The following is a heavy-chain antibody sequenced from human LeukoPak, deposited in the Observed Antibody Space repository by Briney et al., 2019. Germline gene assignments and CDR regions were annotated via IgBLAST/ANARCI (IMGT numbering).Heavy chain of an antibody. CDR2: IIPIFGTA. CDR1: GGTFSSYA. V-gene: IGHV1-69*13. Sequence: SVKVSCKASGGTFSSYAISWVRQAPGQGLEWMGGIIPIFGTANYAQKFQGRVTITADESTSTAYMELSGLRSEDTAVYYYARESGYCSSTSCYGYYYYMDVWGKGTTVTVSS. J-gene: IGHJ6*03. CDR3: ARESGYCSSTSCYGYYYYMDV. D-gene: IGHD2-2*01.